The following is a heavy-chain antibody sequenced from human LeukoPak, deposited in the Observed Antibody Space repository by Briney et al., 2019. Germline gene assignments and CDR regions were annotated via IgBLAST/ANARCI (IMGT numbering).Heavy chain of an antibody. Sequence: GGSLRLSCAASGFTFSSYEMNWVRQAPGKGLEWVSYISSSGSTIYYADSVKGRFTISRDNAKNSLYLQMNSLRAEDTAVYYCAREVRTFWGSGSYYLDYWGQGTLVTVSS. CDR1: GFTFSSYE. D-gene: IGHD3-16*01. CDR3: AREVRTFWGSGSYYLDY. J-gene: IGHJ4*02. V-gene: IGHV3-48*03. CDR2: ISSSGSTI.